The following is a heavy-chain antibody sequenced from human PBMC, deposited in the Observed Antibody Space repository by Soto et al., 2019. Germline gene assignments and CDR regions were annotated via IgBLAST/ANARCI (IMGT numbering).Heavy chain of an antibody. V-gene: IGHV4-61*01. J-gene: IGHJ4*02. CDR3: ARDIRGFSRALDY. D-gene: IGHD5-18*01. Sequence: PSETLSLTCNVSGGSVNSDNYYWTWVRQPPGKGLEWIGNIHNSGTTNYNPSLQNRVTISRDTSKNQYSLKLTSVTAADAALYYCARDIRGFSRALDYWGRGTPVTVSS. CDR2: IHNSGTT. CDR1: GGSVNSDNYY.